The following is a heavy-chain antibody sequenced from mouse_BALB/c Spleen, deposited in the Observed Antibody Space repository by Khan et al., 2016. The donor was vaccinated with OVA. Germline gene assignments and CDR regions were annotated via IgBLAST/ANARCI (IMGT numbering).Heavy chain of an antibody. J-gene: IGHJ3*01. V-gene: IGHV5-4*02. Sequence: EVELVESGGGLVKPGGSLKLSCAASGFTFSDYYMYWVRQTPEKRLKWVATISDGGRYTYYPDSVKGRFTISRDDAKNNLYLQMSSLKSEDTAMYYCARGYYGDPFAYWGQGTLVTVSA. CDR3: ARGYYGDPFAY. CDR2: ISDGGRYT. D-gene: IGHD2-13*01. CDR1: GFTFSDYY.